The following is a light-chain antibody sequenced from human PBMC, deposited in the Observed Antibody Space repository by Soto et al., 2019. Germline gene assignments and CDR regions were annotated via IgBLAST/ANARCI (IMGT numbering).Light chain of an antibody. CDR1: QRLSSD. CDR3: QQLNSYPIT. V-gene: IGKV1-9*01. CDR2: AAS. J-gene: IGKJ5*01. Sequence: DIQLTQSPSFLSASVGDRVTITCRASQRLSSDLAWYQQKPGKAPKLLIYAASTLQSGVPSRFSGSGSGTEFTLTISSLQPEDFATYYCQQLNSYPITFGQGTRLEIK.